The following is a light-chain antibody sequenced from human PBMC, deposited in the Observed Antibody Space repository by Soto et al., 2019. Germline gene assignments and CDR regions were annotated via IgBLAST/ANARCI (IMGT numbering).Light chain of an antibody. CDR1: QNIRNY. V-gene: IGKV1-39*01. CDR2: AAS. J-gene: IGKJ2*01. Sequence: DIPMTQSPSSLSASVGDRVTITCRASQNIRNYLNWYQQKPGKAPKLLISAASSLQTGVPSRFSGSGSGTDFTLTIISLQPEHFATYFCQQSFSTPYTFGQGTKLEIK. CDR3: QQSFSTPYT.